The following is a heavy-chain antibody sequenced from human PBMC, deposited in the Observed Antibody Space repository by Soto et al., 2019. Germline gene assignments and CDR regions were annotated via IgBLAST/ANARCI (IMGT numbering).Heavy chain of an antibody. V-gene: IGHV3-30*18. CDR1: GFTFSSYG. CDR3: AKSPWGATSVPCHH. CDR2: ISHDGSSN. J-gene: IGHJ4*02. Sequence: QVQLVESGGGVVQTGKSLRLSCAGSGFTFSSYGMHWVRLAPGKGLEWLAAISHDGSSNYYADSVNGRFTISRDNSKNTLYLQMNSLRVEDTAVYYCAKSPWGATSVPCHHWGQGTLVTVSS. D-gene: IGHD5-12*01.